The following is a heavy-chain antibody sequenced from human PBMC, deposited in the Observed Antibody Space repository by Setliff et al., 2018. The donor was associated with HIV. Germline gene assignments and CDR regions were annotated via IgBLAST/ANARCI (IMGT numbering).Heavy chain of an antibody. J-gene: IGHJ4*02. CDR1: GGSISGQY. V-gene: IGHV4-59*11. CDR3: ARVGYYDSSFDY. Sequence: SETLSLTCNVSGGSISGQYWSWIRQPPGKGLEWLGYIYDSGDTKYNPSLKSRVTISIDTSKNQFSLKLSSVTAADTAVYYCARVGYYDSSFDYWGQGTQVTVSS. CDR2: IYDSGDT. D-gene: IGHD3-22*01.